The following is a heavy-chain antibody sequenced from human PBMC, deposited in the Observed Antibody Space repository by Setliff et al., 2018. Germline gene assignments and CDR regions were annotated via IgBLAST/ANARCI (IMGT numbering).Heavy chain of an antibody. V-gene: IGHV4-59*08. J-gene: IGHJ4*02. Sequence: SETLSLTCTVSGGSISSYYWSWIRQPPGKGLEWIGYIYYSGSTNYNPSLKSRATISVDTSKNQFSLKLSSVTAADTAVYYCARLGVVTDVFGTFDYWGQGTLVTVSS. D-gene: IGHD3-10*02. CDR1: GGSISSYY. CDR3: ARLGVVTDVFGTFDY. CDR2: IYYSGST.